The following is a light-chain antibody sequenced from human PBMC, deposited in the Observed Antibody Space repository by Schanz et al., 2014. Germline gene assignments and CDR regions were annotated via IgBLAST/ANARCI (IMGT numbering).Light chain of an antibody. J-gene: IGLJ3*02. Sequence: QSVLTQPPSASGTPGQRVTISCSGGSPNIGINAVNWYQHFPGTAPKLLIYSDNQRPSGVPDRFFGSKSGTSASLAISGLQAEDEADYYCQSYDSSLRRVFGGGTKLTVL. CDR1: SPNIGINA. CDR2: SDN. CDR3: QSYDSSLRRV. V-gene: IGLV1-44*01.